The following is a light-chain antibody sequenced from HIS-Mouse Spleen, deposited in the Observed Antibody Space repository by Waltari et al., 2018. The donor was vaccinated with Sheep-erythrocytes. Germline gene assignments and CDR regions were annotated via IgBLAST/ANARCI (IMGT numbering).Light chain of an antibody. Sequence: DIQMTQSPSSLSASVGDRLTITCQASQDISNYLNWHQQKPGKAPKLLIYDASNLETGVPSRFSGSGSGTDFTFTISSLQPEDIATYYCQQYDNLSLTFGGGTKVEIK. CDR2: DAS. CDR3: QQYDNLSLT. J-gene: IGKJ4*01. V-gene: IGKV1-33*01. CDR1: QDISNY.